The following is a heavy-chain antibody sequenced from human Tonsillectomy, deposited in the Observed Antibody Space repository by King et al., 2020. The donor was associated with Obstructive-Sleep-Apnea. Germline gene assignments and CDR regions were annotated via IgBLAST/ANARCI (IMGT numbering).Heavy chain of an antibody. D-gene: IGHD1-14*01. CDR2: TKPTSEVGTI. CDR1: GFTFKNAW. Sequence: VQLVESGGGLVKPGGSLRISCAASGFTFKNAWLSWVRQAPGKELVWVGRTKPTSEVGTIDYAAPVKDRFTISRDDSERPLFLQMNNLKIEDTAVYYCSDTGGFYFGWNVWGQGTTVTVSS. V-gene: IGHV3-15*01. J-gene: IGHJ6*02. CDR3: SDTGGFYFGWNV.